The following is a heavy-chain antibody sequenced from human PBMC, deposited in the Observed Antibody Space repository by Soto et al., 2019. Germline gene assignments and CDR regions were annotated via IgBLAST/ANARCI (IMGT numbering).Heavy chain of an antibody. CDR2: ISGSGGST. J-gene: IGHJ4*02. D-gene: IGHD2-15*01. Sequence: GGSLTLSCAASGFAFSSYAMSWVRQAPGKGLEWVSAISGSGGSTYYADSVKGRFTISRDNSENTLYLQMNSLRAEYTAVYYCARTCSGGTCSFDYWGQGTLVTVSS. V-gene: IGHV3-23*01. CDR3: ARTCSGGTCSFDY. CDR1: GFAFSSYA.